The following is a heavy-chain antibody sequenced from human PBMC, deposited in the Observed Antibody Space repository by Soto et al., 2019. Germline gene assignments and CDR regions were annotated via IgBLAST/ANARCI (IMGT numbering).Heavy chain of an antibody. CDR3: AKDATITMIVVVIADAFDI. CDR1: GFTFSSYA. CDR2: ISGSGGST. Sequence: EVQLLESGGGLVQPGGSPRLSCAASGFTFSSYAMSWVRQAPGKGLEWVSAISGSGGSTYYADSVKGRFTISRDNSKNTLYLQMNSLRAEDTAVYYCAKDATITMIVVVIADAFDIWGQGTMVTVSS. V-gene: IGHV3-23*01. D-gene: IGHD3-22*01. J-gene: IGHJ3*02.